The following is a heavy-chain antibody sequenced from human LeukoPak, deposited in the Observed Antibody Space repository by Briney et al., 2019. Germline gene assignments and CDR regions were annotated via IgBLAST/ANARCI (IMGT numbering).Heavy chain of an antibody. Sequence: GASVKVSCKASGYTFTGYYMHWGRQAPGHGLEGMGWINPNSVGTNYAEKFQGRITMTRDTSISTAYMELSRLRSDDTAVYYCARDAIVRATDNWFDPWGQGTLVTVSS. D-gene: IGHD1-26*01. CDR2: INPNSVGT. CDR3: ARDAIVRATDNWFDP. CDR1: GYTFTGYY. V-gene: IGHV1-2*02. J-gene: IGHJ5*02.